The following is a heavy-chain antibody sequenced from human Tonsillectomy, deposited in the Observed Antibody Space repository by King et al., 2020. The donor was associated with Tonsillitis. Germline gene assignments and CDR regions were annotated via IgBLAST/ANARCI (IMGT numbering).Heavy chain of an antibody. CDR3: TTTALVNTVVGVSHGDH. Sequence: VQLVESGGTLVQPGGSLRLSCAASGFTSSAHYMDWVRQAPGKGLEWIGRSSNKPNGYTTTYAASVKGRFSISRDDSENSVYLQMSGLKTEDTAVYYCTTTALVNTVVGVSHGDHWGQGTLVTVSS. J-gene: IGHJ4*02. CDR2: SSNKPNGYTT. V-gene: IGHV3-72*01. D-gene: IGHD2-15*01. CDR1: GFTSSAHY.